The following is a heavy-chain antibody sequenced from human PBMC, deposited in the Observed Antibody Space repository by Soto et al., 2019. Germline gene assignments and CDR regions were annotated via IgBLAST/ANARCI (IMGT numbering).Heavy chain of an antibody. CDR3: ARSHPGGVIVIRPQNNYYYYYGMDV. D-gene: IGHD3-16*02. CDR2: ISGSGDGT. J-gene: IGHJ6*02. Sequence: GGSLRLSCAASGFTFSSNAMSWVRQAPGKGLEWVSAISGSGDGTYYADSVKGRFTISRDNSKNTLYLQMSSLRSEDTAVYYCARSHPGGVIVIRPQNNYYYYYGMDVWGQGTTVTVS. CDR1: GFTFSSNA. V-gene: IGHV3-23*01.